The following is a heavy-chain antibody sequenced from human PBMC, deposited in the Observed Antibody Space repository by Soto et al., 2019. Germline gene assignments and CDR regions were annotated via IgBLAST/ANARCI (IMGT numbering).Heavy chain of an antibody. CDR2: MNPNSGNT. CDR1: GYTFTSYD. Sequence: QVQLVQSGAEVKKPWASVKVSCKASGYTFTSYDINWVRQATGQGLEWMGWMNPNSGNTGYAQKLQGRVTMTRNTSRSTAYMELSSLRSEDTAVYDWASPSLYGDYGGYMDVWGKGTTVTVSS. J-gene: IGHJ6*03. V-gene: IGHV1-8*01. CDR3: ASPSLYGDYGGYMDV. D-gene: IGHD4-17*01.